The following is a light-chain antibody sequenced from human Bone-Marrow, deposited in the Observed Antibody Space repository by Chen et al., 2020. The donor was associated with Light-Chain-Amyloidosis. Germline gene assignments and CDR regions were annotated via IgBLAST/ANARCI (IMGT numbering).Light chain of an antibody. CDR1: SSDVGGDNH. Sequence: QSALTQPASVSGSPGQSITISCTGTSSDVGGDNHVSWYQQHPDEAPKLMIYEVTNRPSWVPDRFSGSKPDNTASLTISGLQTEDEADYFCSSYTITNTLVFGSGTRVTVL. J-gene: IGLJ1*01. CDR2: EVT. CDR3: SSYTITNTLV. V-gene: IGLV2-14*01.